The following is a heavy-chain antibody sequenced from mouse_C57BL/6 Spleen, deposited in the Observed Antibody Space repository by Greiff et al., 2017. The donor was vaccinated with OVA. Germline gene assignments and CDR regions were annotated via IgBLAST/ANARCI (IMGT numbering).Heavy chain of an antibody. D-gene: IGHD1-1*01. CDR1: GYTFTSYG. CDR3: AREIITTVVEGD. Sequence: VQLVESGAELARPGASVKLSCKASGYTFTSYGISWVKQRTGQGLEWIGEIYPRSGNTYYNEKFKGKATLTADKSSSTAYMELRSLTSEDSAVYFCAREIITTVVEGDWGQGTTLTVSS. CDR2: IYPRSGNT. V-gene: IGHV1-81*01. J-gene: IGHJ2*01.